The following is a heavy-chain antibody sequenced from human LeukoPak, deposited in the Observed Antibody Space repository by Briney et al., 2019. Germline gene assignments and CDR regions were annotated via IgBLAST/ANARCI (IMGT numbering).Heavy chain of an antibody. V-gene: IGHV3-48*01. J-gene: IGHJ4*02. Sequence: GGSLRLSCAASGFTFSSYSMNWVRQAPGKGLEWVSYISSSSSTIYYADSVKGRFTISRDNPKNTLYLQMNSLRAEDTAVYYCAKDGYYYDSSGENFDYWGQGTLVTVSS. CDR2: ISSSSSTI. CDR1: GFTFSSYS. CDR3: AKDGYYYDSSGENFDY. D-gene: IGHD3-22*01.